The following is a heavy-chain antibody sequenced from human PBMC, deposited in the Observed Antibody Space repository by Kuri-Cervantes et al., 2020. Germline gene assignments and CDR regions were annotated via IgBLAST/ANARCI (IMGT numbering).Heavy chain of an antibody. CDR2: ISAYNGNT. J-gene: IGHJ6*02. D-gene: IGHD5-18*01. V-gene: IGHV1-18*01. CDR1: GYTFTSYG. CDR3: ASSPLYSYPTRYGMDV. Sequence: ASVKVSCKASGYTFTSYGISWVRQAPGQGLEWMGWISAYNGNTNYAQKLQGRVTMTTDTSTSTAYMELRSLRSDDTAVYYCASSPLYSYPTRYGMDVWGQGTTVTVSS.